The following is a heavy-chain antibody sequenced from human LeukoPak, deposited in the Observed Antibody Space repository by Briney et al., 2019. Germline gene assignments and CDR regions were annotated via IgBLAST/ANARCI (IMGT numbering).Heavy chain of an antibody. J-gene: IGHJ4*02. V-gene: IGHV3-48*01. CDR3: ARACGGASCYDTPDFDC. CDR2: ISESSNTI. Sequence: GGSLRLSCVASGYSFTTYDMNWVRQSPGKGLEWVSHISESSNTIHYADSVKGRLTISRDNARRSLYLQMNSLRAEDTGVYYCARACGGASCYDTPDFDCWGQGTLVTVAS. D-gene: IGHD2-2*01. CDR1: GYSFTTYD.